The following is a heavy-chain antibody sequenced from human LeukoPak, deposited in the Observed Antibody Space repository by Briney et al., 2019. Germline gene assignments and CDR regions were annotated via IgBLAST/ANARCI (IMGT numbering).Heavy chain of an antibody. CDR2: ISASGGST. Sequence: GGSLRLSCAASGFTFSSYAMSWVRQAPGKGLERVSRISASGGSTYYTDSVRGRFTISRDNSKNTLYLQMNSLRAEDTALYYCATPHTGPGGGTNYPPHYWGQGTLVTVSS. D-gene: IGHD3-10*01. J-gene: IGHJ4*02. CDR3: ATPHTGPGGGTNYPPHY. CDR1: GFTFSSYA. V-gene: IGHV3-23*01.